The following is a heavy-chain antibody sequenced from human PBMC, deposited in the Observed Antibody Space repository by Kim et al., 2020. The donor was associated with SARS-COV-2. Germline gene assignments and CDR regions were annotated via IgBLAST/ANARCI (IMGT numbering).Heavy chain of an antibody. CDR3: ATNRGYDRDYGMDV. Sequence: SETLSLTCAVYGESSSGDYWTWIRQPPGKGLEWIGEIYRSGSTAYTPSLDGRVTISLDLSTNQFSLRLTAVTAADTAVYYCATNRGYDRDYGMDVWGQGTTVVVSS. CDR1: GESSSGDY. CDR2: IYRSGST. J-gene: IGHJ6*02. V-gene: IGHV4-34*01. D-gene: IGHD3-22*01.